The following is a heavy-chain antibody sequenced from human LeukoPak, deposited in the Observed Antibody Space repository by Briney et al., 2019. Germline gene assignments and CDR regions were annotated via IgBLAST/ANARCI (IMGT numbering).Heavy chain of an antibody. CDR2: VSNDGNDK. D-gene: IGHD3-22*01. Sequence: GGSLRLSCAASGFTFSSYSMNWVRQAPGKGLEWVAIVSNDGNDKKYADIVAGRFTISRDNSKNTVYLQMNSLRPEDTALYYCAKDRPDYYESSGPLEGDALDIWGQGTMVIVSS. J-gene: IGHJ3*02. V-gene: IGHV3-30*18. CDR1: GFTFSSYS. CDR3: AKDRPDYYESSGPLEGDALDI.